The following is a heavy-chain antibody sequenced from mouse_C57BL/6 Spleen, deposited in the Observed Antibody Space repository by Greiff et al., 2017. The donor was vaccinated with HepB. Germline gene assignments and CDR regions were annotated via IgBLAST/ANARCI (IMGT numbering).Heavy chain of an antibody. CDR3: ARNYDYDEIGFAY. D-gene: IGHD2-4*01. J-gene: IGHJ3*01. CDR2: ISDGGSYT. V-gene: IGHV5-4*03. CDR1: GFTFSSYA. Sequence: EVKVVESGGGLVKPGGSLKLSCAASGFTFSSYAMSWVRQTPEKRLEWVATISDGGSYTYYPENVKGRFTISRDNAKNNLYLQMSHLKSEDTAMYYCARNYDYDEIGFAYWGQGTLVTVSA.